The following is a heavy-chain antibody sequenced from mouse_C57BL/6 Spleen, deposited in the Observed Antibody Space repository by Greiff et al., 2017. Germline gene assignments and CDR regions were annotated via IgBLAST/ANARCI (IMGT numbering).Heavy chain of an antibody. Sequence: EVQRVESGPERVKPGASVKISCKASGYSFIDYNMNWVEQSNGKSLEWIGVINPNYGTTSYNQKFKGKATLTVDQSSSTAYMQLNSLTSEDSAVYYCAKGGYYGSSFSFDYWGQGTTLTVSS. V-gene: IGHV1-39*01. CDR2: INPNYGTT. CDR1: GYSFIDYN. D-gene: IGHD1-1*01. J-gene: IGHJ2*01. CDR3: AKGGYYGSSFSFDY.